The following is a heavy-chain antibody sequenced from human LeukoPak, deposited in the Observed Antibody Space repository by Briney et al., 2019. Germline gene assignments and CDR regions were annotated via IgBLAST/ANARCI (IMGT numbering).Heavy chain of an antibody. Sequence: GGSLRFSCVASGFTFSRYGFHWVRQAPCKGLEGGAVIWSDGSNKYYGNYVKGRFIIYRDDSQKTVYLQMNSLRAEDTAVYYCARDAQRGFDYSNSLKFWGQGALVNVSS. J-gene: IGHJ4*02. CDR2: IWSDGSNK. CDR3: ARDAQRGFDYSNSLKF. D-gene: IGHD4-11*01. V-gene: IGHV3-33*01. CDR1: GFTFSRYG.